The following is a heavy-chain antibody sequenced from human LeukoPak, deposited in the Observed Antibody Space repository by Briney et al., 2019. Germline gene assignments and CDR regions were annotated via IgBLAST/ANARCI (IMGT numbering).Heavy chain of an antibody. CDR3: AKDSTYQLRYFDY. Sequence: GGSLRLSCAASGFTFDDYAMHWVRQAPGKGLEWVSGISWISGSIGYADSVKGRFTISRDNAKNSLYLQMNSLRAEDTALYYCAKDSTYQLRYFDYWGQGTLVTVSS. CDR1: GFTFDDYA. J-gene: IGHJ4*02. D-gene: IGHD2-2*01. V-gene: IGHV3-9*01. CDR2: ISWISGSI.